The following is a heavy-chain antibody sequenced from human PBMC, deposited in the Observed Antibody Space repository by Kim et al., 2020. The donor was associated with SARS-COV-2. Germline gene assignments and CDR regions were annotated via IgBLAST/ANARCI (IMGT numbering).Heavy chain of an antibody. V-gene: IGHV4-39*01. CDR2: IYYSGST. CDR3: ARPARLGYSGYDYFLVWIGGFDY. Sequence: SETLSLTCTVSGGSISSSSYYWGWIRQPPGKGLEWIGSIYYSGSTFYNPSLKSRVTISVDTSKNQFSLKLSSVTAADTAMYYCARPARLGYSGYDYFLVWIGGFDYWGQGTLVTVSS. CDR1: GGSISSSSYY. D-gene: IGHD5-12*01. J-gene: IGHJ4*02.